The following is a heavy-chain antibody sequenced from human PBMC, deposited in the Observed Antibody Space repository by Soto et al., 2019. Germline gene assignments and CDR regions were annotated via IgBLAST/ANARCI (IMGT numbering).Heavy chain of an antibody. CDR1: GDTFDSYG. CDR3: ARSGIHVYDDRGHASVY. Sequence: QVQLVQSGAEVKKPGSSVKVSCKASGDTFDSYGFNWLRQAPGQGLEWMGTIIPIFGTADYAQKFEGRVSSTAEKSTNTAYMELASLTSEDSAIYYRARSGIHVYDDRGHASVYWGQGTLITAPS. V-gene: IGHV1-69*06. J-gene: IGHJ4*02. CDR2: IIPIFGTA. D-gene: IGHD3-22*01.